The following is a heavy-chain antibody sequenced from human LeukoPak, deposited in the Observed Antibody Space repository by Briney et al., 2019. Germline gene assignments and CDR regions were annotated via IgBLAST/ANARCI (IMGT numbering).Heavy chain of an antibody. D-gene: IGHD6-13*01. Sequence: RGSLRLSCVASGFTFSSYEMNWVRPTPGGGREWVSYMSSSGSTIYYADSVKGRFTISRDNAKNSLYLQMNSLRAEDTAVYYCASPRHRSSREHGYWGQGTLVTVAS. V-gene: IGHV3-48*03. CDR3: ASPRHRSSREHGY. CDR2: MSSSGSTI. CDR1: GFTFSSYE. J-gene: IGHJ4*02.